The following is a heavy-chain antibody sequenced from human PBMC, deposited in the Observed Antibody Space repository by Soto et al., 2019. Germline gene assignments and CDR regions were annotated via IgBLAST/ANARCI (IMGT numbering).Heavy chain of an antibody. J-gene: IGHJ6*02. Sequence: SETLSLTCAVYGVSFSGYYWSWIRQPPGKGLEWIGEINHSGSTNYNPSLKSRVTISVDTSKNQFSLKLSSVTAADTAVYYCARGITMVRGVIIDHPSGGGMDVWGQGTTVTVSS. CDR3: ARGITMVRGVIIDHPSGGGMDV. V-gene: IGHV4-34*01. CDR2: INHSGST. CDR1: GVSFSGYY. D-gene: IGHD3-10*01.